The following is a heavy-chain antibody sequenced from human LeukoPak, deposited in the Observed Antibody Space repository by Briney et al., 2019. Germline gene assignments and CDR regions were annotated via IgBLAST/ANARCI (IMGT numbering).Heavy chain of an antibody. V-gene: IGHV1-69*05. CDR3: ARGDYYGSGSYFRY. J-gene: IGHJ4*02. Sequence: EASVKVSCKASGGTFSSYAISWVRQAPGQGLEWMGGIIPIFGTANYAQKFQGRVTITTDESTSTAYMELSSLRSEDTAVYYCARGDYYGSGSYFRYWGKGTLVTVSS. CDR1: GGTFSSYA. D-gene: IGHD3-10*01. CDR2: IIPIFGTA.